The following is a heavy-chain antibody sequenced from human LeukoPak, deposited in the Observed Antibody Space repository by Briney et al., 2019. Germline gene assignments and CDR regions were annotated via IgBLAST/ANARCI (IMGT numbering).Heavy chain of an antibody. CDR2: INWDGGST. V-gene: IGHV3-20*04. CDR1: GFTFDDYG. CDR3: ARDLRVGRVSDYYYYMDV. D-gene: IGHD6-13*01. Sequence: GGSLRLSCAPSGFTFDDYGMSWVRQAPGKNLEWVSGINWDGGSTGYADSVKGRFTISRDNAKNSLYLQMNSLRAEDTALYYCARDLRVGRVSDYYYYMDVWGKGTTVTVSS. J-gene: IGHJ6*03.